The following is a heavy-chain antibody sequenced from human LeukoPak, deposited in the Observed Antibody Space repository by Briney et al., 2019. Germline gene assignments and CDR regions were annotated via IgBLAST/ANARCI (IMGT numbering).Heavy chain of an antibody. CDR1: GGSISSYY. Sequence: KPSETLSLTCGVSGGSISSYYWSWIRQPPGKGLEWIGYIYYSGITNYNPSLKSRVTISVDTSKNQFSLKLNSVTAADTAVYYCARAASSWSFDYWGQGTLVTVSS. CDR3: ARAASSWSFDY. D-gene: IGHD6-13*01. V-gene: IGHV4-59*01. J-gene: IGHJ4*02. CDR2: IYYSGIT.